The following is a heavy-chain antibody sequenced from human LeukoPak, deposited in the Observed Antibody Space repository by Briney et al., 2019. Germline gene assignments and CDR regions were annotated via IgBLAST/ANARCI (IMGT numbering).Heavy chain of an antibody. CDR2: ISSSGSPI. CDR1: GFTFSSYE. D-gene: IGHD5-18*01. V-gene: IGHV3-48*03. J-gene: IGHJ4*02. CDR3: ARAQGGYAYGYGDY. Sequence: GGSLRLSCAASGFTFSSYEMNWVRQAPGRGLEWVSYISSSGSPIYYADFVKGRFTISRDNAKNSLYLQMNSLRVEDTAVYYCARAQGGYAYGYGDYWGQGTLVTVSS.